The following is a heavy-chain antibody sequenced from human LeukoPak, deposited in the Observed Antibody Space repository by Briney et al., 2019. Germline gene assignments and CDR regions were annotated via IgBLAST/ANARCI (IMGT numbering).Heavy chain of an antibody. J-gene: IGHJ5*02. CDR2: ISYDGSNK. Sequence: PGGSLRLSCAASGFTFSSYAMHWVRQAPGKGLEWVAVISYDGSNKYYADSVKGRFTISRDNSKNTLYLQMNSLRAEDTAVYYCARDRPFGVVAYNWFDPWGQGTLVTVSS. D-gene: IGHD3-3*01. V-gene: IGHV3-30-3*01. CDR3: ARDRPFGVVAYNWFDP. CDR1: GFTFSSYA.